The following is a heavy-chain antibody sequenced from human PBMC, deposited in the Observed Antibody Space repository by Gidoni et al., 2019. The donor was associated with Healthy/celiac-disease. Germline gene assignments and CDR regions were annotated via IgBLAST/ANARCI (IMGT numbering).Heavy chain of an antibody. CDR3: ARAVFIAAAGNFDY. CDR1: RFSLSTIGVC. CDR2: IDWDDDK. V-gene: IGHV2-70*15. Sequence: QVTLRESGPALVKPTQTLTLTDTSSRFSLSTIGVCMSWIRQPTGKALEWLARIDWDDDKYYSTSLKTRLTISKDTPKTHVFLTMTNMDPVDTATYYCARAVFIAAAGNFDYWGQGTLVTVSS. J-gene: IGHJ4*02. D-gene: IGHD6-13*01.